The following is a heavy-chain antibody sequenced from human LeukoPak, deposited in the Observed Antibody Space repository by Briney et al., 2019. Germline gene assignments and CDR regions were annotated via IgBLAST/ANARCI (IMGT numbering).Heavy chain of an antibody. CDR1: GGTFSSYA. CDR3: ARVSRPMTTVTTLFDY. V-gene: IGHV1-69*13. Sequence: SVKVSCKASGGTFSSYAISWVRQAPGQGLEWMGGIIPIFGTANYAQKFQGRVTITADESTSTAYMELSSLRSEDTAVYYSARVSRPMTTVTTLFDYWGQGALVTVSS. CDR2: IIPIFGTA. D-gene: IGHD4-17*01. J-gene: IGHJ4*02.